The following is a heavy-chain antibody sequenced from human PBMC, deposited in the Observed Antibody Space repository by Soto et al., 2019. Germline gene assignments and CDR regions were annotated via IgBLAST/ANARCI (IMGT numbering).Heavy chain of an antibody. CDR3: ARRDYYDSSGFYYFDY. V-gene: IGHV4-31*03. CDR1: GGSISSGGCY. D-gene: IGHD3-22*01. Sequence: SETLSLTCTVSGGSISSGGCYWNWIRQHPGKGLEWIGYIYYSGSTYYNPSLKSRVTISVDTSKNQFSLKLSSVTAADTAVYYCARRDYYDSSGFYYFDYWGQGTLVTVSS. J-gene: IGHJ4*02. CDR2: IYYSGST.